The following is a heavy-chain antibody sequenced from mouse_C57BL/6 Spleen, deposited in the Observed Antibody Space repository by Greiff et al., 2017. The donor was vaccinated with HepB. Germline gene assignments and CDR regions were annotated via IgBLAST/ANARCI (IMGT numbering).Heavy chain of an antibody. J-gene: IGHJ1*03. CDR2: ISYDGSN. CDR1: GYSITSGYY. CDR3: ARGVTSWYFDV. V-gene: IGHV3-6*01. D-gene: IGHD2-12*01. Sequence: VQLQQSGPGLVKPSQSLSLTCSVTGYSITSGYYWNWIRQFPGNKLEWMGYISYDGSNKYNPSLKNRISITRDTSKNQFFLKLNSVTTEDTATYYCARGVTSWYFDVWGTGTTVTVSS.